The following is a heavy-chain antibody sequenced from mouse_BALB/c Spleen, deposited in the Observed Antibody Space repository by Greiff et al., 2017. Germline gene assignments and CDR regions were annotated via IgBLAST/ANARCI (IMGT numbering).Heavy chain of an antibody. V-gene: IGHV1-82*01. CDR2: IYPGDGDT. Sequence: VKLQESGPELVKPGASVKISCKASGYAFSSSWMNWVKQRPGQGLEWIGRIYPGDGDTNYNGKFKGKATLTADKSSSTAYMQLSSLTSVDSAVYFCAREGLRYGNYYAMDYWGQGTSVTVSS. CDR3: AREGLRYGNYYAMDY. D-gene: IGHD2-10*02. J-gene: IGHJ4*01. CDR1: GYAFSSSW.